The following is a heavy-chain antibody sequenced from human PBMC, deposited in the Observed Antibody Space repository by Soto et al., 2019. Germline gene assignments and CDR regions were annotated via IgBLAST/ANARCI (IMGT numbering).Heavy chain of an antibody. CDR3: ARDGNGQMVTYYCMDV. D-gene: IGHD6-13*01. V-gene: IGHV1-18*01. J-gene: IGHJ6*02. Sequence: GASVKVSCKASGSTFTSYGISWVRQAPGQGLEWMGWISAYNGNTNYAQKLQGRVTMTTDTSTSTAYMELRSLRSDDTAVYYCARDGNGQMVTYYCMDVWGQGTTVTVSS. CDR1: GSTFTSYG. CDR2: ISAYNGNT.